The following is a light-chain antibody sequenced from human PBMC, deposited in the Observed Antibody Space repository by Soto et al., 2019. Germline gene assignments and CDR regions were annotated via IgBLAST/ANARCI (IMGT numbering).Light chain of an antibody. CDR1: QNIGTC. CDR2: PSS. V-gene: IGKV1-12*01. Sequence: DIQMTQSPSSMSASVGDRVTITCRASQNIGTCLAWYQQKTGKVPNLLIFPSSHSQSGVPSRFSGSGTGTGIIRSITTLQPEYFANYYCQQGYSFPRTVGQGTTVDFK. J-gene: IGKJ1*01. CDR3: QQGYSFPRT.